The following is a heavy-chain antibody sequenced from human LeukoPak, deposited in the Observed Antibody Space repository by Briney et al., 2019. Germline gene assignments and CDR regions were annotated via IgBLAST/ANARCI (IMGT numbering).Heavy chain of an antibody. V-gene: IGHV3-7*01. CDR2: IKQDGSEK. Sequence: GGSLRLSCAASGFTFSSYAMNWVRQAPGKGLEWVANIKQDGSEKYVDSVKGRFTISRDNAKNSLYLQMNTLRPEDTAVYYCARERQNKDFWSGGDYWGQGTLVTVFS. D-gene: IGHD3-3*01. J-gene: IGHJ4*02. CDR1: GFTFSSYA. CDR3: ARERQNKDFWSGGDY.